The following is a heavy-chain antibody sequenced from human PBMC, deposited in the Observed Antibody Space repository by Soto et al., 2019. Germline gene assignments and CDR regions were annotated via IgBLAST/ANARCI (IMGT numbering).Heavy chain of an antibody. CDR1: GDSISNLDYF. V-gene: IGHV4-30-4*01. J-gene: IGHJ5*01. CDR3: ARGRYCLTGRCFPNWFDS. CDR2: IYKSATT. Sequence: KPSETLSLTCSVSGDSISNLDYFWAWIRQPPGQALEYIGYIYKSATTYYNPSFGSRVAISVDTSKSQFSLNVTSVTAADTAVYFCARGRYCLTGRCFPNWFDSWGQGALVTVSS. D-gene: IGHD7-27*01.